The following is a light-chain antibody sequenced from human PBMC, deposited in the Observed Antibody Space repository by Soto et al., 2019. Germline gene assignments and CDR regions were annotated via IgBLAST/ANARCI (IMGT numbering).Light chain of an antibody. CDR1: SGHSSYA. V-gene: IGLV4-69*01. J-gene: IGLJ3*02. CDR2: INSDGSH. Sequence: QPVLTQSPSASASLGASVKLTCTLSSGHSSYAIAWHQQQPEKGPRYLMKINSDGSHTKGDGIPDRFSGSSSGAERYLTISGLQSEDEADYYCQTWGTGIRVFGGGTKLTVL. CDR3: QTWGTGIRV.